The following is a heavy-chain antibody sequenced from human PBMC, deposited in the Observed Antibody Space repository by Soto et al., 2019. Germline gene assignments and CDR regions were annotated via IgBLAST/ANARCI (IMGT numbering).Heavy chain of an antibody. CDR1: GGSISSGGYY. D-gene: IGHD2-15*01. Sequence: PSETLSLTCTVSGGSISSGGYYWSWIRQHPGKGLGWIGYIYYSGSTYYNPSLKSRVTISVDTSKNQFSLKLSSVTAADTAVYYCASVNCSGGSCTPRIDYWGQGTLVTVSS. V-gene: IGHV4-31*03. CDR2: IYYSGST. J-gene: IGHJ4*02. CDR3: ASVNCSGGSCTPRIDY.